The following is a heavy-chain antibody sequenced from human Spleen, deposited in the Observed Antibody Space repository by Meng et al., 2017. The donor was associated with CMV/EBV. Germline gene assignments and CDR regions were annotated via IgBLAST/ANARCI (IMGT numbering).Heavy chain of an antibody. Sequence: FTFCSYGMRWVRQAPGKGLEWVAYISYDGSHKDHADSVKGRLTVSRDNSKNTVYLQMNSLRADDTAVYYCARRGLRFLDVKGWLDPWGQGTLVTVSS. CDR1: FTFCSYG. J-gene: IGHJ5*02. CDR2: ISYDGSHK. D-gene: IGHD3-3*01. V-gene: IGHV3-30*19. CDR3: ARRGLRFLDVKGWLDP.